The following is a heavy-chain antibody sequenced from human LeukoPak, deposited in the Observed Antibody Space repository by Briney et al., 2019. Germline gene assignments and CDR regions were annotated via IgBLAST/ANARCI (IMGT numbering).Heavy chain of an antibody. CDR1: GYTFTDYY. D-gene: IGHD2-2*01. Sequence: ASVKVSCKASGYTFTDYYMHWVRQAPGQGFEWMGWINPNDGDTNYAQKFQGRVTMTRDTSISTAHMEVGRLRSDDTAVYYCARANFLYCSSSTCLFDYWGQGTLVTVSS. J-gene: IGHJ4*02. CDR3: ARANFLYCSSSTCLFDY. CDR2: INPNDGDT. V-gene: IGHV1-2*02.